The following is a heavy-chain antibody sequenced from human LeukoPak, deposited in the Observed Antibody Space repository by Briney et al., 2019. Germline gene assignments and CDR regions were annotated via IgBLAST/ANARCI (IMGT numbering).Heavy chain of an antibody. J-gene: IGHJ4*02. V-gene: IGHV3-23*01. CDR1: GFTFSSYA. CDR3: AKRKGSSWFNRYYFDY. D-gene: IGHD6-13*01. CDR2: ISGSGGST. Sequence: PGWSLRLSCAASGFTFSSYAMSWVRQAPGKGLEWVSAISGSGGSTYYADSVKGRFTISRDNSKNTLYLQMNSLRAEDTAVCYCAKRKGSSWFNRYYFDYWGQGTLVTVSS.